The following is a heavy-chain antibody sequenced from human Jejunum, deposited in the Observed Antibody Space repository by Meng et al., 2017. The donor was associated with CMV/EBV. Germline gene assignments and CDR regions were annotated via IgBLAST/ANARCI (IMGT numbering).Heavy chain of an antibody. CDR2: VDYTGGA. J-gene: IGHJ4*02. CDR1: GASVSSRHYY. CDR3: ARDSLTGGSNY. V-gene: IGHV4-61*01. D-gene: IGHD3-9*01. Sequence: TVSGASVSSRHYYWSWIRQPPGKGLEWIGYVDYTGGANYNSSLESRVTISVDISKNQISLKVNTVTAADTAVYFCARDSLTGGSNYWGQGTLVTVSS.